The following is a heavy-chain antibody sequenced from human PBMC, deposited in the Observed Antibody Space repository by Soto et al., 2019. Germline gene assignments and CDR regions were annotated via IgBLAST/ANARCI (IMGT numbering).Heavy chain of an antibody. CDR2: INHSGTT. CDR1: GGSISSNNYY. Sequence: SETLSLTCSVSGGSISSNNYYWAWIRQSPAKGLEWIASINHSGTTYYSPSLKRRVTISVDTSTNQVSLEMYSVTAADSAVYHCATHLIYYFDSRGRTRGRGVDYWGQGTLVTVSS. D-gene: IGHD3-22*01. CDR3: ATHLIYYFDSRGRTRGRGVDY. J-gene: IGHJ4*02. V-gene: IGHV4-39*01.